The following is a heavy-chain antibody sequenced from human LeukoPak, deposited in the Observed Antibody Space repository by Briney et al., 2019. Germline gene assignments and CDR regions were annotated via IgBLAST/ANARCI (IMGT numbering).Heavy chain of an antibody. D-gene: IGHD5/OR15-5a*01. J-gene: IGHJ6*02. V-gene: IGHV3-23*01. CDR3: AKAMSYYCYYYGMDV. CDR2: ISGSGGST. CDR1: GFTFSSYA. Sequence: PGGSLRLSCAASGFTFSSYAMSWVRQAPGKGLEWVSAISGSGGSTYYADSVKGRFTISRDNSKNTLYLQMNSLRAEDTAVYYCAKAMSYYCYYYGMDVWGQGTTVTVSS.